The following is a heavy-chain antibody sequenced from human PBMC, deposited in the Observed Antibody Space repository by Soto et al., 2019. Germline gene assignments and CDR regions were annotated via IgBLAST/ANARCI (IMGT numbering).Heavy chain of an antibody. J-gene: IGHJ5*02. V-gene: IGHV1-2*02. CDR3: VREESYHDRRWFAT. D-gene: IGHD3-22*01. CDR1: GFTFTGYY. Sequence: ASVKVSCKASGFTFTGYYIHWVFQAPGQRLEWMGWINGHSGVTSYSQTFQGRVTMTRDTPTTTAYMELSSLTSDDTELYYCVREESYHDRRWFATCGQASLVTVNS. CDR2: INGHSGVT.